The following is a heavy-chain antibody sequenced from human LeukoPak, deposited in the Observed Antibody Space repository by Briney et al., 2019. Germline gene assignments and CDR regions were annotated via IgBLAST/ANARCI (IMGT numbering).Heavy chain of an antibody. CDR3: ARLEATLRGLYYFDY. CDR1: GGSISSSSYY. J-gene: IGHJ4*02. CDR2: IYYSGST. D-gene: IGHD3-16*01. V-gene: IGHV4-39*01. Sequence: PSETLSLTCTVSGGSISSSSYYWGWIRQPPGKGLEWIGSIYYSGSTYYNPSLKSRVTISVDTSKNQFSLKLSSVTAADTAVYYCARLEATLRGLYYFDYWGQGTLVTVSS.